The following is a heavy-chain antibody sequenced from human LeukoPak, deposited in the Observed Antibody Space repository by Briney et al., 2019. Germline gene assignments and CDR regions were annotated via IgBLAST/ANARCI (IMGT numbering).Heavy chain of an antibody. CDR1: GGSFSGYY. CDR3: ARGYGTGVDY. V-gene: IGHV4-34*01. Sequence: NASETLSLTCAVYGGSFSGYYWSWIRQPPGKGLEWIGEINHSGSTNYNPSLKSRVTISVDTSKNQFSLKLSSVTAADTAVYYCARGYGTGVDYWGQGTLVTVSS. CDR2: INHSGST. D-gene: IGHD7-27*01. J-gene: IGHJ4*02.